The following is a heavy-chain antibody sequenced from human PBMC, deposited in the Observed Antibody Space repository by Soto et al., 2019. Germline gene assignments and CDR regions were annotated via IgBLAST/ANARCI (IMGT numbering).Heavy chain of an antibody. D-gene: IGHD1-20*01. V-gene: IGHV3-43D*03. CDR3: AKVIGGGSDNGSYYYDDGMDV. Sequence: GGSLRLSCAASGFTFDDYAMHWVRQAPGKGLEWVSLISWDGGSTYYADSVKGRFTISRDNSKNSLYLQMNSLRAEDTAMYYCAKVIGGGSDNGSYYYDDGMDVWGQGTTVTVSS. CDR1: GFTFDDYA. CDR2: ISWDGGST. J-gene: IGHJ6*02.